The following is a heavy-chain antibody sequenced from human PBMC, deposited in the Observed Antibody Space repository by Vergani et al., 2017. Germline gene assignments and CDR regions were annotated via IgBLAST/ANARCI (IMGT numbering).Heavy chain of an antibody. J-gene: IGHJ4*02. Sequence: QLQLQESGSGLVKPSQTLSLTCAVSGGPISSGGYSWSWIRQPPGKGLEWIGYSYHSGSTYYNSSLKSRATISVDRSKHPFSQKLGSVTAADTAVYYGARGTESSGCYIDYWGQGTLVTVSS. CDR1: GGPISSGGYS. CDR3: ARGTESSGCYIDY. V-gene: IGHV4-30-2*01. D-gene: IGHD6-25*01. CDR2: SYHSGST.